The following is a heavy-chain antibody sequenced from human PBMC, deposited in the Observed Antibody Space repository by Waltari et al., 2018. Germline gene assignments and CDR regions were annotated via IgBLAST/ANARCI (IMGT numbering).Heavy chain of an antibody. CDR2: LWYDGSNK. V-gene: IGHV3-33*01. D-gene: IGHD6-13*01. Sequence: QVQLVESGGGVVQPGRSLRLSCAASGFTFRSYGMHWVRQAPGKGLEWVAVLWYDGSNKYYADSVKGRFTISRDNSKNTLYLQMNSLRAEDTAVYYCARGGSSSWSQNWGLDYYYYGMDVWGQGTTVTVSS. J-gene: IGHJ6*02. CDR3: ARGGSSSWSQNWGLDYYYYGMDV. CDR1: GFTFRSYG.